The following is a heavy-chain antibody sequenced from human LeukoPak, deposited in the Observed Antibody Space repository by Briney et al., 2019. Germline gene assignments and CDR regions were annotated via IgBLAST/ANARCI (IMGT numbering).Heavy chain of an antibody. V-gene: IGHV3-23*01. CDR2: ISGSGGST. CDR1: GFTFSSCA. CDR3: AKDLGMSGPAVAYAFDI. Sequence: AGGSLRLSCAASGFTFSSCAMTWVRQAPGKGLEWVSAISGSGGSTYYADSVKGRFTISRDNPKNTLYLQMNSLRAEDTAVYYCAKDLGMSGPAVAYAFDIWGQGTMVTVSS. D-gene: IGHD6-19*01. J-gene: IGHJ3*02.